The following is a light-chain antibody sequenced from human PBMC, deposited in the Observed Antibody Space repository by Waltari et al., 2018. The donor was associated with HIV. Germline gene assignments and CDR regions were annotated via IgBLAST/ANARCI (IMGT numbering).Light chain of an antibody. CDR1: QTVNTN. CDR3: QQYDDWPWT. CDR2: DSS. Sequence: MTQSPATLSASLGDRVTLSCWAGQTVNTNFAWYQQRPGQSPRLLIFDSSTRATGVPDRFSGSGSVTEFTLTINSLQTDDVGVYYCQQYDDWPWTFGQGTKVEV. J-gene: IGKJ1*01. V-gene: IGKV3-15*01.